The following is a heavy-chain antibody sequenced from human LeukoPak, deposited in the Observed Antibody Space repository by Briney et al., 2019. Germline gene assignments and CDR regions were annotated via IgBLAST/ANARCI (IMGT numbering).Heavy chain of an antibody. J-gene: IGHJ6*03. Sequence: PGRSLRLSCAASGFTFSSYAMHWVRQAPGKGLEWVAVISYDGSNKYYADSVKGRFTISRDNSKNTLYLQMNSLRAEDTAVYYCAKDSYSSSWYPLYYMDVWGKGTTVTVSS. D-gene: IGHD6-13*01. CDR3: AKDSYSSSWYPLYYMDV. V-gene: IGHV3-30*04. CDR2: ISYDGSNK. CDR1: GFTFSSYA.